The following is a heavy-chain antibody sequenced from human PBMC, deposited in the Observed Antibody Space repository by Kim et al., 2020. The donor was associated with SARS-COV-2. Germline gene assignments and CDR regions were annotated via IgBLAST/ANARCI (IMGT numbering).Heavy chain of an antibody. CDR3: AREGAGTTSYYYYYMDV. Sequence: GESLKISCKGSGYSFTSYWIGWVRQMPGKGLEWMVIIYPADSDTKYSPSFQGQVTISADKSISTVYLQWSSLKASDTAMYYCAREGAGTTSYYYYYMDVWGRGTTVTVS. CDR2: IYPADSDT. V-gene: IGHV5-51*01. J-gene: IGHJ6*03. D-gene: IGHD1-1*01. CDR1: GYSFTSYW.